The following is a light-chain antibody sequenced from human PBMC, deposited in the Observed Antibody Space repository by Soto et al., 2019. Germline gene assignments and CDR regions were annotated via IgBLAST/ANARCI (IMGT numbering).Light chain of an antibody. CDR2: DVS. Sequence: QSALTQPASVSGSPGQSITISCTGTSSDVGGYNYVSWYQQHPGKAPKLMIYDVSNRPSGVSNRFSGSNSGNTASLTISGLQAEDEADYYCSSYTSSSFGVFGTGTKLTVL. CDR3: SSYTSSSFGV. CDR1: SSDVGGYNY. V-gene: IGLV2-14*01. J-gene: IGLJ1*01.